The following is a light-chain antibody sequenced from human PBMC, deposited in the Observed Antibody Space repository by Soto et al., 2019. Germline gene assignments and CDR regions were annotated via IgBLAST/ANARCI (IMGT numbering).Light chain of an antibody. V-gene: IGKV3-20*01. J-gene: IGKJ4*01. Sequence: EIVLTQSPGTLSLSPGERASLSCRASQSVSSNYLAWYQQKPGQAPRLLIYGASTRATGIPDRFSGSGSGTDFTHTISRLEPEDRAVHHCQQYGSSPLTFGGGTKVEIK. CDR3: QQYGSSPLT. CDR1: QSVSSNY. CDR2: GAS.